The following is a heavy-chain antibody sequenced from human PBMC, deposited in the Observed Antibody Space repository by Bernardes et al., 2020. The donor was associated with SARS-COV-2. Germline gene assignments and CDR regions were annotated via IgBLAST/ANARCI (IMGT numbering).Heavy chain of an antibody. J-gene: IGHJ2*01. CDR1: TGSFSGYY. CDR2: VDHSGGT. CDR3: ARGVGGGSGPGYFDL. V-gene: IGHV4-34*01. D-gene: IGHD6-19*01. Sequence: SETLSLTCAVYTGSFSGYYWTWIRQPSGQGLEWIGKVDHSGGTNYNPSLKSRVTIFVDTSKNQFSLKLSSVTAADTAVYYCARGVGGGSGPGYFDLWGRGALVTVSS.